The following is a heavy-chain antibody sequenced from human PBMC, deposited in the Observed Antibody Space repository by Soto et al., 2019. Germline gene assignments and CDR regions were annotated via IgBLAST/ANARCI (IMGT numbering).Heavy chain of an antibody. CDR2: TYYRSKWYN. J-gene: IGHJ4*02. D-gene: IGHD3-22*01. CDR1: GDSVSSNSAA. Sequence: PSQTLSLTCAISGDSVSSNSAAWNWIRQSPSRGLEWLGRTYYRSKWYNDYAVSVKSRITINPDTSKNQFSLQLNSVTPEDTAVYYCARDVPSYYDSSGYYVRYFDYWGQGTLVTVSS. CDR3: ARDVPSYYDSSGYYVRYFDY. V-gene: IGHV6-1*01.